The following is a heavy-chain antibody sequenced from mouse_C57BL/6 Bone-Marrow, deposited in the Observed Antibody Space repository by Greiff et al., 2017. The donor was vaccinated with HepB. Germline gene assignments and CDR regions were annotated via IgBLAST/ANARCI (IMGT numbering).Heavy chain of an antibody. CDR1: GFTFSDYY. CDR2: INYDGSST. J-gene: IGHJ4*01. Sequence: EVKLMESEGGLVQPGSSMKLSCTASGFTFSDYYMAWVRQVPEKGLEWVANINYDGSSTYYLDSLKSRFIISRDNAKNILYLQMSSLKSEDTATYYCARWYGSSYDAMDYWGQGTSVTVSS. D-gene: IGHD1-1*01. CDR3: ARWYGSSYDAMDY. V-gene: IGHV5-16*01.